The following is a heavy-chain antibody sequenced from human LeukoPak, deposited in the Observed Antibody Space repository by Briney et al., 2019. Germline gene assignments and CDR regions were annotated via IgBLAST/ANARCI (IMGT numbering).Heavy chain of an antibody. D-gene: IGHD3-10*01. J-gene: IGHJ4*02. CDR3: AKTDLGGFGFDY. CDR2: ISGSGGST. V-gene: IGHV3-23*01. CDR1: GFTFSSYA. Sequence: GGSLRLSCAASGFTFSSYAMSWVRQAPGKGLEWVSAISGSGGSTYYADSVKGRFTISRDNSKNTLYLQMNGLRAEDTAVYYCAKTDLGGFGFDYWGQGTLVTVSS.